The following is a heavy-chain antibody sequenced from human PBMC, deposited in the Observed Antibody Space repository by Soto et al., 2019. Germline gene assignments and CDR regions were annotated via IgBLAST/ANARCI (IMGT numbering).Heavy chain of an antibody. CDR2: IYPGDSDT. Sequence: GESLKISCKGSGYSFTSYWIAWVRQMPGKGLEWVGIIYPGDSDTRYSPSFQGQVTISVDNSITTAYLQWSSLKASDTAMYYCARGYCTTTICDPWFDPWGQGTLVTVSS. CDR3: ARGYCTTTICDPWFDP. CDR1: GYSFTSYW. V-gene: IGHV5-51*01. D-gene: IGHD2-2*01. J-gene: IGHJ5*02.